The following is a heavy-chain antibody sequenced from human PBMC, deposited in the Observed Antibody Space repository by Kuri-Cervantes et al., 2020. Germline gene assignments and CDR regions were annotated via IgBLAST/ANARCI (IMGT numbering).Heavy chain of an antibody. J-gene: IGHJ6*03. CDR2: INSDGSIT. D-gene: IGHD3-10*01. CDR3: ARGGGHLPPNYMDV. CDR1: GFTFSSYW. V-gene: IGHV3-74*01. Sequence: GESLKISCAASGFTFSSYWMHWVRQAPGKGLVWVSRINSDGSITNYADSVKGRFTISRDNAKNTLYLQMNSLRAEDTAVYYCARGGGHLPPNYMDVWGKGTTVTVSS.